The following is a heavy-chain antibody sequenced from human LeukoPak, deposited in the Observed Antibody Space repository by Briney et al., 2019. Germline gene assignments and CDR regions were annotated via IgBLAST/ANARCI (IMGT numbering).Heavy chain of an antibody. CDR2: VSAGGIT. CDR3: AKRLYLEELPGSFFDH. D-gene: IGHD1/OR15-1a*01. CDR1: GFTFDNDA. V-gene: IGHV3-23*01. Sequence: GGSLRVSCAAPGFTFDNDAMSWGRQVPGRGRGWVSAVSAGGITHYGDSVRGRFTVSRDNSRNTLYLEMDNLRVEDTAVYYCAKRLYLEELPGSFFDHWGQGTLVTVSS. J-gene: IGHJ4*02.